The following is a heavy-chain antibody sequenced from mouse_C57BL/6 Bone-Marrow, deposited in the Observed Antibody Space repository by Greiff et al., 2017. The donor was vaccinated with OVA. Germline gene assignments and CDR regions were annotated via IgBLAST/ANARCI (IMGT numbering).Heavy chain of an antibody. CDR3: TRGIPDD. J-gene: IGHJ2*01. CDR1: GFTFSSYA. V-gene: IGHV5-9-1*02. CDR2: ISSGGDYI. Sequence: EVQGVESGEGLVKPGGSLKLSCAASGFTFSSYAMSWVRQTPEKRLEWVAYISSGGDYIYYADTVKGRFTISRDNARNTLYLQMSSLKAEDRAMYYCTRGIPDDWGQGTTLTVSS.